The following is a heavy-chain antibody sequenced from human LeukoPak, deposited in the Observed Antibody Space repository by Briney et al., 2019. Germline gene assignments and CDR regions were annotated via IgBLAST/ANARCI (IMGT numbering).Heavy chain of an antibody. Sequence: SSETLSLTCTVSGGSISTYYWSWIRQPPGKGLEWIGYIYYTGNTGYNPSLKSRVTILVDTSKNQFSLKLSSVTAADTAVYYCARHDFGGIKWELLLEGLVGGNAFDIWGQGTMVTVSS. CDR2: IYYTGNT. CDR1: GGSISTYY. CDR3: ARHDFGGIKWELLLEGLVGGNAFDI. V-gene: IGHV4-59*08. J-gene: IGHJ3*02. D-gene: IGHD1-26*01.